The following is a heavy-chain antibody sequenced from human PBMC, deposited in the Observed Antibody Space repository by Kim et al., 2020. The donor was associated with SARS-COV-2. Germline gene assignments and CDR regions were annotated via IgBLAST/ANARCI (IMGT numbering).Heavy chain of an antibody. V-gene: IGHV1-3*01. CDR3: AKGGAVAGATYNGMDV. J-gene: IGHJ6*02. Sequence: KVQGRVTITRDTSASTGYMELSSLRSADTAVYYCAKGGAVAGATYNGMDVWGQGTTVTVSS. D-gene: IGHD6-19*01.